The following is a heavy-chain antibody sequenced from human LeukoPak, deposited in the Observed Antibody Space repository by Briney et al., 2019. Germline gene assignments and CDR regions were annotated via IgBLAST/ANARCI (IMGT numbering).Heavy chain of an antibody. CDR3: ARGPFVVINAPDY. CDR2: IEHHGSEK. J-gene: IGHJ4*02. CDR1: GFTLSSYW. D-gene: IGHD2-21*01. V-gene: IGHV3-7*01. Sequence: GGSLRLSCAASGFTLSSYWMTWVRQAPGKGLEWAANIEHHGSEKYYVDSVKGRFTISRDNAKNSLYLQMNSLRAEDTAVYYCARGPFVVINAPDYWGQGTLVTVSS.